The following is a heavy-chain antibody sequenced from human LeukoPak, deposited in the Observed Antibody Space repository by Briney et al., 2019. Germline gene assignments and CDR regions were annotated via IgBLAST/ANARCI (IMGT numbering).Heavy chain of an antibody. Sequence: GGSLRLSCAASGFTFNTYSMNWVRQAPGMGLDWVGRIRSKTDGGTIDYAAPVKGRFVISRDDSRDTLYLQMNSLRIEDTAMYYCTTWTDLYDYWGQGILVTVSP. V-gene: IGHV3-15*01. CDR2: IRSKTDGGTI. CDR1: GFTFNTYS. D-gene: IGHD3/OR15-3a*01. J-gene: IGHJ4*02. CDR3: TTWTDLYDY.